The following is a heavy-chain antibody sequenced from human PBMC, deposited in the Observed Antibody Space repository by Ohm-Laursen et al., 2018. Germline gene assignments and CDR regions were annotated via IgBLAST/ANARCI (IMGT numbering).Heavy chain of an antibody. CDR2: IYSSGNT. CDR3: ARDYYDSSGDAWFDP. J-gene: IGHJ5*02. CDR1: GESISGYY. D-gene: IGHD3-22*01. Sequence: SDTLSLTCTVSGESISGYYWNWIRLPAGKGLEWIGRIYSSGNTIYNPSLKSRVTMSVDTSKNQFSLKLNSVTAADTAVYYCARDYYDSSGDAWFDPWGQGTLVTVSS. V-gene: IGHV4-4*07.